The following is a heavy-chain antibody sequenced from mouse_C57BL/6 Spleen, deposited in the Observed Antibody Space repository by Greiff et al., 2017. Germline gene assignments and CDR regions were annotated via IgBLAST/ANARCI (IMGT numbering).Heavy chain of an antibody. Sequence: QVHVKQSGAELVRPGASVKLSCKASGYTFTDYYINWVKQRPGQGLEWIARIYPGSGNTYYNEKFKGKATLTAEQSSSTAYMQLSSLTSEDSAVYFCARLGGNYPRNYFDYWGQGTTLTVSS. D-gene: IGHD2-1*01. J-gene: IGHJ2*01. CDR3: ARLGGNYPRNYFDY. CDR2: IYPGSGNT. CDR1: GYTFTDYY. V-gene: IGHV1-76*01.